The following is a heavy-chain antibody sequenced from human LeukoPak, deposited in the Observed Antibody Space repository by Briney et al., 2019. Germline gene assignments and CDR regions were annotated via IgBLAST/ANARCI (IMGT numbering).Heavy chain of an antibody. V-gene: IGHV4-59*08. CDR1: GGSISSYY. CDR3: ARPGGSGSYSKGGFDY. CDR2: IYYSGST. J-gene: IGHJ4*02. Sequence: SETLSLTCTVSGGSISSYYWSWIRQPPGKGLEWIGYIYYSGSTNYNPSLKSRVTISVDTSKNQFSLKLSSVTAADTAIYYCARPGGSGSYSKGGFDYWGQGTLVTVSS. D-gene: IGHD3-10*01.